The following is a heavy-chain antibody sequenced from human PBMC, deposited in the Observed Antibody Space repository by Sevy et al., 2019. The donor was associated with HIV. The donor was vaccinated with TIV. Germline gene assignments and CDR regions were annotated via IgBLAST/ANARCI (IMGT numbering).Heavy chain of an antibody. J-gene: IGHJ5*02. Sequence: SETLSLTCTVSGGSISNPDYNWSWIRQSPGKGLEWLGYIYYSGNTYYGPSLRSPISISIDTSKNQFPLTLMSVTAADTAVYFCARVTGAFGWLDPWGQGALVTVSS. CDR2: IYYSGNT. CDR3: ARVTGAFGWLDP. CDR1: GGSISNPDYN. D-gene: IGHD3-9*01. V-gene: IGHV4-30-4*01.